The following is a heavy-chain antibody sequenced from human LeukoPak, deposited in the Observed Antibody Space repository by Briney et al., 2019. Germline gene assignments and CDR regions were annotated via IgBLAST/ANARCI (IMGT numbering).Heavy chain of an antibody. CDR2: IYWDDDK. Sequence: SGPTLVNPTQTLTLTCTFSGLSLYSSGVGVGWIRQPPGKALEWLAVIYWDDDKRYNPSLRSRLTTSKDASKSQVFLVMSNMDPVDTATYYCAHRRPGHLTGWDNSYFDNWGPGTPVTVSS. D-gene: IGHD1/OR15-1a*01. V-gene: IGHV2-5*02. J-gene: IGHJ4*02. CDR3: AHRRPGHLTGWDNSYFDN. CDR1: GLSLYSSGVG.